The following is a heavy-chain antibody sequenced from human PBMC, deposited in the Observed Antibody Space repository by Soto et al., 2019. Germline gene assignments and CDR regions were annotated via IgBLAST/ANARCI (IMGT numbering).Heavy chain of an antibody. CDR3: AKDLLLGSSGWPDAFDI. J-gene: IGHJ3*02. V-gene: IGHV3-23*01. D-gene: IGHD6-19*01. CDR1: GCTFSSYA. CDR2: ISGSGGST. Sequence: GGSLRLSCAASGCTFSSYAMSWVRQAPGKGLEWVSAISGSGGSTYYADSVKGRFTISRDNSKNTLYLQMNSLRAGDTAVYYCAKDLLLGSSGWPDAFDIWGQGTMVTVSS.